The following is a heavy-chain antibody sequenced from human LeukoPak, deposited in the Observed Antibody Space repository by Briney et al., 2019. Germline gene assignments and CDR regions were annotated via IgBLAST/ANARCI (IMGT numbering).Heavy chain of an antibody. J-gene: IGHJ6*03. CDR2: ISAYNGNT. Sequence: ASVKVSCKASGYTFTSYGISWVRQAPGQGLEWMGWISAYNGNTNYAQKLQGRVTMTTVTSTSTAYMELRSLRSDDTAVYYCARNKSYDFWSGYRAYYYYYMDVWGKGTTVTVSS. V-gene: IGHV1-18*01. CDR3: ARNKSYDFWSGYRAYYYYYMDV. CDR1: GYTFTSYG. D-gene: IGHD3-3*01.